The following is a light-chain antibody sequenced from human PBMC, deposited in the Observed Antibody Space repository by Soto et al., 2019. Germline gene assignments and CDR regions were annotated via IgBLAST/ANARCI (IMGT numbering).Light chain of an antibody. V-gene: IGKV3D-20*01. Sequence: EIVLTQSPATLPSSPRERATLSCGASQSVSSTYLAWYQQKPVLAPRLLIYDASSRATGIPDRFSGSGSGTDFTLTISRLEPEDFAVYYCQQYGSSPFTFGQGTKLEIK. CDR2: DAS. CDR1: QSVSSTY. CDR3: QQYGSSPFT. J-gene: IGKJ2*01.